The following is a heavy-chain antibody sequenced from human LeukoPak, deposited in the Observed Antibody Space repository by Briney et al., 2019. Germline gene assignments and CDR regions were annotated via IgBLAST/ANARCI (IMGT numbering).Heavy chain of an antibody. D-gene: IGHD6-19*01. CDR1: GYSFTTNW. J-gene: IGHJ4*02. Sequence: GESLKISCQGSGYSFTTNWIGWVRQMPGKGLEWMGIIYPGDSDTRYSPSFQGQVTISVDKSISTTYLQWSSLKASDTAMYYCATRVSGHNVYNYWAQATLVTVS. CDR2: IYPGDSDT. CDR3: ATRVSGHNVYNY. V-gene: IGHV5-51*01.